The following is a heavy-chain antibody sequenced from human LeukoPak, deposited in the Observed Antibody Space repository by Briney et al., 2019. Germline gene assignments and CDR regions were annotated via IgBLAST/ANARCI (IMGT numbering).Heavy chain of an antibody. Sequence: PGGSLRLSCAASGFAFDDYTMHWVRQAPGKGLEWVSLISWDGGDTYYADSVKGRFTISRDNSKNTLYLQMNSLRVEDTAVYYCAKGGTSDYYDSSGYWIDYWGQGTLVTVSS. CDR1: GFAFDDYT. CDR3: AKGGTSDYYDSSGYWIDY. V-gene: IGHV3-43*01. D-gene: IGHD3-22*01. J-gene: IGHJ4*02. CDR2: ISWDGGDT.